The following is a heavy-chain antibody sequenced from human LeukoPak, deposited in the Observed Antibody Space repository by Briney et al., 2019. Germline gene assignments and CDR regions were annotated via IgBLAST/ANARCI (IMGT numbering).Heavy chain of an antibody. J-gene: IGHJ6*03. CDR1: GFTFSSYG. Sequence: GGSLRLSCAASGFTFSSYGMHWVRQAPGKGLEWVAFIRYDGSNKYYADSVKGRFTISRDNSKNTLYLQMNSLRAEDTAVYYCAKDKQQLGYYYYMDVWGKGTTVTVSS. CDR3: AKDKQQLGYYYYMDV. V-gene: IGHV3-30*02. D-gene: IGHD6-13*01. CDR2: IRYDGSNK.